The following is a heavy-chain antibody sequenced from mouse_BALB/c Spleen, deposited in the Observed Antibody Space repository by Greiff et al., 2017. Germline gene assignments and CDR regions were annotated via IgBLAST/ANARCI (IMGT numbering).Heavy chain of an antibody. Sequence: QVQLQQPGAELVRPGASVKLSCKASGYTFTSYWINWVKQRPGQGLEWIGNIYPSDSYTNYNQKFKDKATLTVDKSSSTAYMQLSSPTSEDSAVYYCTREAGNYWFAYWGQGTLVTVSA. J-gene: IGHJ3*01. CDR3: TREAGNYWFAY. V-gene: IGHV1-69*02. CDR2: IYPSDSYT. D-gene: IGHD2-1*01. CDR1: GYTFTSYW.